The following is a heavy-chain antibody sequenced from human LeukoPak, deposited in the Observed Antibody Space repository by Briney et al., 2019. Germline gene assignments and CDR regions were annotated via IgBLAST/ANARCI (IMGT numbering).Heavy chain of an antibody. D-gene: IGHD4-17*01. V-gene: IGHV3-7*03. CDR1: PGITFSDYW. J-gene: IGHJ4*02. Sequence: GGSLRLSCAASPGITFSDYWMNWVRQAPGKGLEWVAIIRQDGREKLYLDSVKGRFTISRDNAKSSVYLQINSLRAEDTAVYYCVGDIGWQPDYWGQGTLVTVSS. CDR2: IRQDGREK. CDR3: VGDIGWQPDY.